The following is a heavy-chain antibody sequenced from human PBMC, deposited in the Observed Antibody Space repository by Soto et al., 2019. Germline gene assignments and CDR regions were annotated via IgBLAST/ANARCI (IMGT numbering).Heavy chain of an antibody. CDR3: SKMRLTLESATVD. CDR1: GFTFTSYS. Sequence: PGGSLSLSCAASGFTFTSYSMIWVRQVPGRGLEWVSSISYGRTYIYYTDSVKGRFTISRDNAKNSLYLQMNGLRAEDTAIYYCSKMRLTLESATVDWGQGTQVTVSS. V-gene: IGHV3-21*04. J-gene: IGHJ4*02. D-gene: IGHD4-17*01. CDR2: ISYGRTYI.